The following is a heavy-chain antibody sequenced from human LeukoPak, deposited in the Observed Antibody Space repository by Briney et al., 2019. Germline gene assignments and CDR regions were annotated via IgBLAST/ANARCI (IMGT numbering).Heavy chain of an antibody. CDR1: GGSFSGYY. V-gene: IGHV3-66*01. CDR2: IYSGGST. CDR3: ASVGDFWSGYSTAAFDI. Sequence: ETLPLTCAVYGGSFSGYYWSWIRQPPGKGLEWVSVIYSGGSTYYADSVKGRFTISRDNSKNTLYLQMNSLRAEDTAVYYCASVGDFWSGYSTAAFDIWGQGTMVTVSS. D-gene: IGHD3-3*01. J-gene: IGHJ3*02.